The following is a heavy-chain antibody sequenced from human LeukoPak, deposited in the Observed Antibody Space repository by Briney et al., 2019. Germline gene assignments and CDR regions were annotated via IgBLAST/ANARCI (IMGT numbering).Heavy chain of an antibody. CDR3: ARDKTVTPKYYMDV. CDR2: INPNSGGT. J-gene: IGHJ6*03. Sequence: ASVKVSCKASGYTFTGYYMHWVRQAPGQGLEWMGWINPNSGGTNYAQKFQGRVTTTRDTSISTAYMELSRLRSDDTAVYYCARDKTVTPKYYMDVWGKGTTVTVSS. V-gene: IGHV1-2*02. CDR1: GYTFTGYY. D-gene: IGHD4-17*01.